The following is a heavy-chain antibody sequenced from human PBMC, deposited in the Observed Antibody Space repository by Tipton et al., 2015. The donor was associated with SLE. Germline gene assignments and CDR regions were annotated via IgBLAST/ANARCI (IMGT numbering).Heavy chain of an antibody. CDR3: AGVDYSGYVDY. Sequence: TLSLTCTVSGGSISSHYWSWIRQSPGKGIEWIGYIYYRGSTKYNPSLEGRVTISVDRSKNQFSLKLNSVTAADTAVYYCAGVDYSGYVDYWGPGSLITVSS. J-gene: IGHJ4*02. D-gene: IGHD3-10*01. V-gene: IGHV4-59*11. CDR1: GGSISSHY. CDR2: IYYRGST.